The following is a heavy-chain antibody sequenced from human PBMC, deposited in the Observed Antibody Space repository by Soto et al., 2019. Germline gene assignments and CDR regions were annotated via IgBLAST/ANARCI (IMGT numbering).Heavy chain of an antibody. CDR2: IHPGDSDT. CDR1: GYSFTSCW. Sequence: GEYLKISCKGSGYSFTSCWIGWVRQMPGKGLEWMGIIHPGDSDTRYSPSFQGQVTISADKSISTAYLQWSSLKASDTAMYYCARQGITGINYYYYYGMDVWGQGTTVTVSS. V-gene: IGHV5-51*01. J-gene: IGHJ6*02. CDR3: ARQGITGINYYYYYGMDV. D-gene: IGHD1-20*01.